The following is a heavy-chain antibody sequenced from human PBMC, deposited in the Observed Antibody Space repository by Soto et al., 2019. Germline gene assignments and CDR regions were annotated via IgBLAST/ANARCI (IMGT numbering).Heavy chain of an antibody. D-gene: IGHD3-22*01. Sequence: PSETLSLTCTVSGGSISSYYWSWIRQPPGKGLEWIGYIYYSGSTNYNPSLKSRVTISVDTSKNQFSLKLSSVTAADTAVYYCARGTYYYDSSGYPLPYYFDYWGQGTLVTVSS. CDR1: GGSISSYY. CDR3: ARGTYYYDSSGYPLPYYFDY. J-gene: IGHJ4*02. CDR2: IYYSGST. V-gene: IGHV4-59*01.